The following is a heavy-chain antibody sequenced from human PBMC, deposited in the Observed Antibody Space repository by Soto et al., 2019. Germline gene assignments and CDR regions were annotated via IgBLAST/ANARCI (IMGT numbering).Heavy chain of an antibody. CDR2: INRDGSKK. CDR3: ARDVSPGSSSLYLDAFDI. Sequence: EAQLEESGGDLVQPGGSLRLSCAASGFTLSAYWMTWVRQAPGKGLEWVANINRDGSKKSYLDSVRGRFTISRDNVGNSLYLQMASLRADDTALYYCARDVSPGSSSLYLDAFDIWGQGTMVTVSS. D-gene: IGHD6-13*01. J-gene: IGHJ3*02. V-gene: IGHV3-7*05. CDR1: GFTLSAYW.